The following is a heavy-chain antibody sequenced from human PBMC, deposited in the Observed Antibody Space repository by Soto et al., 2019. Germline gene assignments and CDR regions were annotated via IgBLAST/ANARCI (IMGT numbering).Heavy chain of an antibody. CDR1: GFTLSDHY. J-gene: IGHJ4*02. Sequence: EVQLVESGGGLVQPGGSLRLSCAASGFTLSDHYLDWVRQAPGKGLEWVGRSRNRVKSFTTAYAATVRGRFTFSRDDSTTSRYLQMTSLKTDDTAVYYCARASTPDSTGYDYWGQGTLVTVSS. V-gene: IGHV3-72*01. D-gene: IGHD2-15*01. CDR2: SRNRVKSFTT. CDR3: ARASTPDSTGYDY.